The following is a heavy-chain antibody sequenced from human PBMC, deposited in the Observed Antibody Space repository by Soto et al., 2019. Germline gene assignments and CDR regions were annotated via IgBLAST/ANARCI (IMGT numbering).Heavy chain of an antibody. CDR1: GGSISSGGYS. Sequence: LSLTCAVSGGSISSGGYSWSWIRQPPGKGLEWIGYIYHSGSTYYNPSLKSRVTISVDRSKNQFSLKLSSVTAADTAVYYCAREAPYCGGDCYFDCWGQGTLVTVSS. CDR3: AREAPYCGGDCYFDC. D-gene: IGHD2-21*02. V-gene: IGHV4-30-2*01. J-gene: IGHJ4*02. CDR2: IYHSGST.